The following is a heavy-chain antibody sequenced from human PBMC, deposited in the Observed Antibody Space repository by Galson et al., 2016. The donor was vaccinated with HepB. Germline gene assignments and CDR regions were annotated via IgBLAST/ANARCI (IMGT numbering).Heavy chain of an antibody. CDR2: IWYDGSIK. D-gene: IGHD2-21*02. V-gene: IGHV3-33*03. J-gene: IGHJ4*02. Sequence: SLRLSCAASGFAFTDRGFHWVRQAPGKGLEWVSTIWYDGSIKDYAESVKGRFTFSRDNSKHTVYLQMDSLTLEDTAIYFCVKDQCGGDCGGTGSFDYWGQGTLVTVSS. CDR1: GFAFTDRG. CDR3: VKDQCGGDCGGTGSFDY.